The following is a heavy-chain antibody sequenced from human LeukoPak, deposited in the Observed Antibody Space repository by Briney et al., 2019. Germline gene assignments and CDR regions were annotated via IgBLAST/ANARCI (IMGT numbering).Heavy chain of an antibody. D-gene: IGHD5-12*01. J-gene: IGHJ4*02. CDR2: IKPDGSST. V-gene: IGHV3-74*01. CDR3: TTLYGGSLDY. CDR1: GFTFSTYW. Sequence: GGSLRLSCAASGFTFSTYWMYWVRQAPGKGLVWVSRIKPDGSSTTYADSVKGRFTISRYNAKNTLYLQMNSLRAEDTAMYYCTTLYGGSLDYWGQGTLVTVSS.